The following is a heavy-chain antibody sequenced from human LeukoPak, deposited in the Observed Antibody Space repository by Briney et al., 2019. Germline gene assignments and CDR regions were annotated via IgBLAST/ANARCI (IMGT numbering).Heavy chain of an antibody. CDR2: IKSKTDGGTT. CDR3: TTGQWLFYFDY. V-gene: IGHV3-15*01. J-gene: IGHJ4*02. CDR1: GFTFSSYS. D-gene: IGHD3-22*01. Sequence: PGGSLRLSCAASGFTFSSYSMIWVRQAPGKGLEWVGRIKSKTDGGTTDYAAPVKGRFTISRDDSKNTLYLQMNSLKTEDTAVYYCTTGQWLFYFDYWGQGTLVTVSS.